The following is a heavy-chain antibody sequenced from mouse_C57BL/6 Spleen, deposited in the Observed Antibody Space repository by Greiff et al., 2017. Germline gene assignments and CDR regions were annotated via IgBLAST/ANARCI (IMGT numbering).Heavy chain of an antibody. V-gene: IGHV3-6*01. Sequence: VHPAGFGPCPVTPSPSLSLSRPVPGSSITSRYFSHWIRHFPGNNLEWMGYRSYDGSNNYNPSLKNRISITRDTSKNQLFLKLNAVTTEDTATYYCARVSMDYWGQGTSVTVSS. CDR3: ARVSMDY. J-gene: IGHJ4*01. CDR2: RSYDGSN. CDR1: GSSITSRYF.